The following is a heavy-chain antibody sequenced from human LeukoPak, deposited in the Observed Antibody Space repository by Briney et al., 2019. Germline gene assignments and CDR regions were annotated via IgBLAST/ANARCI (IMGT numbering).Heavy chain of an antibody. Sequence: ASVKVSCKASGGSFSNSVINWVRQAPGQGLEWMGGIMPIFGSAKYAQKFQGRVTITAEESTNTAHMEMSSLRSEDTGVYYCARDRHSAGSGYMDVWGKGTTVTVSS. CDR2: IMPIFGSA. CDR1: GGSFSNSV. D-gene: IGHD1-26*01. V-gene: IGHV1-69*13. J-gene: IGHJ6*03. CDR3: ARDRHSAGSGYMDV.